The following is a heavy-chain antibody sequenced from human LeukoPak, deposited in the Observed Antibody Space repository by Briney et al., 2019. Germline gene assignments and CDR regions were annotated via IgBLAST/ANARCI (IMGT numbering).Heavy chain of an antibody. CDR2: ISSSSSYI. Sequence: GGSLRLSCAASGFTFSSYSMNWVRQAPGKGLEWVSSISSSSSYIYYADSVKGRFTISRDNAKNSLYLQMNSLRAEDTAVYYCARSSKDDAFDIWGQGTMVTVSS. CDR1: GFTFSSYS. J-gene: IGHJ3*02. CDR3: ARSSKDDAFDI. V-gene: IGHV3-21*01.